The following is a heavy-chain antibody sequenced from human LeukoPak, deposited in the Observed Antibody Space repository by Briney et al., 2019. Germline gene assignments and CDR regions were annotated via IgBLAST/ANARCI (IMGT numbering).Heavy chain of an antibody. CDR1: GYTFTSFG. J-gene: IGHJ4*02. CDR3: TRDHCRGDNCPSFDY. Sequence: ASVKVSCKPSGYTFTSFGISWVRQALGQGLEWLGWMAAYNGDTNYAQKFQGRVTMTTDTSTSTAYMDLRSLRSDDTAVYYCTRDHCRGDNCPSFDYWGQGTLVTVSS. CDR2: MAAYNGDT. D-gene: IGHD2-15*01. V-gene: IGHV1-18*04.